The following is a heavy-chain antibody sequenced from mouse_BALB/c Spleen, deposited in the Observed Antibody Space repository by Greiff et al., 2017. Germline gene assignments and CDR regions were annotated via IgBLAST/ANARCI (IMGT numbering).Heavy chain of an antibody. CDR3: ARLTVMGYYSMDY. J-gene: IGHJ4*01. Sequence: EVQLVESGGGLVQPGGSRKLSCAASGFTFSSFGMHWVRQAPEKGLEWVAYISSGSSTIYYADTVKGRFTISRDNPKNTLFLQMTSLRSEDTAMYYCARLTVMGYYSMDYWGQGTSVTVSS. CDR1: GFTFSSFG. CDR2: ISSGSSTI. D-gene: IGHD2-3*01. V-gene: IGHV5-17*02.